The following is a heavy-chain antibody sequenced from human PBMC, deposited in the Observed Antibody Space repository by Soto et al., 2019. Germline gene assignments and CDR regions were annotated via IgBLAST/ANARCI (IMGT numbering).Heavy chain of an antibody. CDR2: INPKSGGT. CDR3: ARGDSTDCSNGVCSFFYNHDMDV. Sequence: GASVKVSCKASGYSFTDYHIHWVRQAPGQGLEWLGRINPKSGGTSTAQKFQGWVTMTKDTSISRASMELTRLTSDDTAIYYCARGDSTDCSNGVCSFFYNHDMDVWGQGTTVTVSS. J-gene: IGHJ6*02. CDR1: GYSFTDYH. V-gene: IGHV1-2*04. D-gene: IGHD2-8*01.